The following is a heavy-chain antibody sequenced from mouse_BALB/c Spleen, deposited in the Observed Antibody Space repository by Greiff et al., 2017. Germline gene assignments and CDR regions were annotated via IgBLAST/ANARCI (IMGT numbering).Heavy chain of an antibody. J-gene: IGHJ2*01. CDR2: ISSGGSYT. Sequence: EVKVVESGGGLVKPGGSLKLSCAASGFTFSSYTMSWVRQTPEKRLEWVATISSGGSYTYYPDSVKGRFTISRDNAKNTLYLQMSSLKSEDTAMYYCTRVTTVYYFDYWGQGTTLTVSS. CDR3: TRVTTVYYFDY. D-gene: IGHD1-1*01. V-gene: IGHV5-6-4*01. CDR1: GFTFSSYT.